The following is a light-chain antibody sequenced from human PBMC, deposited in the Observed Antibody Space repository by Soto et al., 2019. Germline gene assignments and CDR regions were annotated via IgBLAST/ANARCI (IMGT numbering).Light chain of an antibody. Sequence: EIVMTQSPATLSVSPWERATLSCTASQSVGSNLAWYQHKPGQAPRLLIYGASTRATGIPARFSGSGSGTDFTLTISRLEPEDFAVYYCQQYGSSLWTFGQGTKVDIK. J-gene: IGKJ1*01. CDR1: QSVGSN. V-gene: IGKV3-15*01. CDR3: QQYGSSLWT. CDR2: GAS.